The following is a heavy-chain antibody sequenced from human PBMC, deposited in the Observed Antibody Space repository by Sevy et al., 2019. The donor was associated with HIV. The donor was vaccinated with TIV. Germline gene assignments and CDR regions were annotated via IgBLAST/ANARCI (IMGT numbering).Heavy chain of an antibody. Sequence: GGSLRLSCVASGFTFSSYSMNWVRQAPGKGLEWVSSISSSSSYIYYADSVKGRFTISRDNAKNSLYLQMNSLRAEDTAVYYCARVTRYCSSTSCSDYWGQGTLVTVSS. V-gene: IGHV3-21*01. CDR1: GFTFSSYS. CDR2: ISSSSSYI. J-gene: IGHJ4*02. D-gene: IGHD2-2*01. CDR3: ARVTRYCSSTSCSDY.